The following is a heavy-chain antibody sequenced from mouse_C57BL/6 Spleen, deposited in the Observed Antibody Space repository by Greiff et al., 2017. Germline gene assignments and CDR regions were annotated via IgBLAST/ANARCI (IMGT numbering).Heavy chain of an antibody. CDR2: INPGSGGT. J-gene: IGHJ2*01. V-gene: IGHV1-54*01. CDR1: GYAFTNYL. Sequence: VQLQQSGAELVRPGTSVKVSCKASGYAFTNYLIEWVKQRPGQGLEWIGVINPGSGGTNYNEKFKGKATLTADKSSSTAYMQLSSLTSEDSAVYFCARSELTGPYFDYWGQGTTLTVSS. CDR3: ARSELTGPYFDY. D-gene: IGHD4-1*01.